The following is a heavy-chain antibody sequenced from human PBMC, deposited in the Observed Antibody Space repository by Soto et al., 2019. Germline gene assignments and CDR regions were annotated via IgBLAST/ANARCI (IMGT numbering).Heavy chain of an antibody. CDR3: AKETATSVDYYYFSGLDV. Sequence: QVQLVESGGGVVQPGRSLRLSCSASGFIFGTYGMDWVRQAPGKGLEWVALISYDGNKEFYADSVKGRFTISRDNSRNPLYLHINSLKPEVTAMYYCAKETATSVDYYYFSGLDVWGPGTTVSVSS. CDR1: GFIFGTYG. CDR2: ISYDGNKE. V-gene: IGHV3-30*18. D-gene: IGHD1-1*01. J-gene: IGHJ6*02.